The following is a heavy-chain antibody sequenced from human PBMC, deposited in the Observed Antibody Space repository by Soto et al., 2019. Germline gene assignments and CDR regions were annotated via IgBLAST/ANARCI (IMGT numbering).Heavy chain of an antibody. CDR2: IWYDGTQK. V-gene: IGHV3-33*01. Sequence: QVQLEESGGGVVQPGRSLRLSCEASGFTFNTYSMHWVRQPPGKGLEWLAAIWYDGTQKYYADSVKGRFIISRDNSKKTLHLEMNSLRAADTAVYYCARAGGTTVTGLWHFDSWGQGTLVTVSS. D-gene: IGHD4-17*01. J-gene: IGHJ4*02. CDR3: ARAGGTTVTGLWHFDS. CDR1: GFTFNTYS.